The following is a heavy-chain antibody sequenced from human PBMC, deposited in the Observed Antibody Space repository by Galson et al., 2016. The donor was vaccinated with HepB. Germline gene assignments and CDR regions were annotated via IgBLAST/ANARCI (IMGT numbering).Heavy chain of an antibody. CDR3: ARVRGVMVIVIEDWYFDL. Sequence: SLRLSCAASGFAFSSYSMNWVRQAPGKGLEWVSLLYSDGTTEYADSVKGRFTISRDNSKNTLYLQMNSLRAEDTALYYCARVRGVMVIVIEDWYFDLWGRGTLVTVSS. CDR1: GFAFSSYS. D-gene: IGHD2-21*01. V-gene: IGHV3-66*02. CDR2: LYSDGTT. J-gene: IGHJ2*01.